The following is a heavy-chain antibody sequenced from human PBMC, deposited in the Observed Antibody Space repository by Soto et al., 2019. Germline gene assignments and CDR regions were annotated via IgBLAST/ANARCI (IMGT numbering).Heavy chain of an antibody. CDR2: IYYSGST. V-gene: IGHV4-59*12. J-gene: IGHJ4*02. CDR1: GGSISSYY. CDR3: ARSTRYYYGSGFDY. Sequence: PSETLSLTCTVSGGSISSYYWSWIRQPPGKGLEWIGYIYYSGSTNYNPSLKSRVTISVDTSKNQFSLKLSSVTAADTAVYYCARSTRYYYGSGFDYWGQGTLVTVSS. D-gene: IGHD3-10*01.